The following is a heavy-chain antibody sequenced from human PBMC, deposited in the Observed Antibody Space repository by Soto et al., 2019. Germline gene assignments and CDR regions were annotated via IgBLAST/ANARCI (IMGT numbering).Heavy chain of an antibody. CDR1: GFTVSSNY. Sequence: GGSLRLSCAASGFTVSSNYMSWVRQAPGKGLEWVSVIYSGGSTYYADSVKGRFTISRDNSKNTLYLQMNSLRAEDTAVYYCARDPSPYSYGSYYYYYGMDVWGQGTTVTVSS. J-gene: IGHJ6*02. D-gene: IGHD5-18*01. CDR2: IYSGGST. V-gene: IGHV3-53*01. CDR3: ARDPSPYSYGSYYYYYGMDV.